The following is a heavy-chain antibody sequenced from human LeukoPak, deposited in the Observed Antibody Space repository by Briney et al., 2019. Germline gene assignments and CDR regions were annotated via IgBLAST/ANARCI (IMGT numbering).Heavy chain of an antibody. V-gene: IGHV3-21*06. CDR3: LRGDRRDY. Sequence: PGGSLRLSCAASGFTLSSYSMNWVRQAPGKGLEWVSCISSSSSYIYYADSVKGRFIISRDNAKDSLYLQMNSLRVEDTAVYYCLRGDRRDYWGQGTLVTVSS. CDR1: GFTLSSYS. CDR2: ISSSSSYI. J-gene: IGHJ4*02.